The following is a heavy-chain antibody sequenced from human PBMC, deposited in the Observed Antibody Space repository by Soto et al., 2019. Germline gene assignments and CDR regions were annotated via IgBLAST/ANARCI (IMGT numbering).Heavy chain of an antibody. CDR2: ISGSGGST. Sequence: EVQLLESGGGLVQPGGSLRLSCAASGFTFSSYAMRWVRQAPGKGLEWVSAISGSGGSTYYTDSVKGRFTISRDNSKNRLYLQMNSLRPEDTAVYYCPRRGSGSYYDYWAREPWSPSPQ. CDR1: GFTFSSYA. D-gene: IGHD1-26*01. CDR3: PRRGSGSYYDY. V-gene: IGHV3-23*01. J-gene: IGHJ4*02.